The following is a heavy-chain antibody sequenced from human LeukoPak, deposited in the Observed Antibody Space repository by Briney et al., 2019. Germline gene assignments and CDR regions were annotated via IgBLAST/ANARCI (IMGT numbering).Heavy chain of an antibody. V-gene: IGHV3-9*01. CDR3: AKEYTGTFSPFPSYFDN. D-gene: IGHD1-26*01. CDR2: ISWNSGRI. CDR1: GFTFDDYA. J-gene: IGHJ4*02. Sequence: SGGSLRLSCAASGFTFDDYAMHWVRQAPGKGLEWVSGISWNSGRIGYADSVKGRFTISRDNAKNSLYLQMNSLRAEDTAIYYCAKEYTGTFSPFPSYFDNWGQGTLVTVSS.